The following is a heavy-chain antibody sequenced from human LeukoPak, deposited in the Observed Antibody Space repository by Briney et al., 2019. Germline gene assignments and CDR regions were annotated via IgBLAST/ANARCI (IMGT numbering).Heavy chain of an antibody. CDR1: GYTFTSYG. CDR3: ARDNGAGPFSDAFDI. Sequence: ASVKVSCKASGYTFTSYGISWVRQAPGQGLEWMGWITAYNGNTNYAQKLQGRVTMTTDTSTSTAYMELRSLRSDDTAMYYCARDNGAGPFSDAFDIWGQGTMVTVSS. CDR2: ITAYNGNT. V-gene: IGHV1-18*01. D-gene: IGHD3-10*01. J-gene: IGHJ3*02.